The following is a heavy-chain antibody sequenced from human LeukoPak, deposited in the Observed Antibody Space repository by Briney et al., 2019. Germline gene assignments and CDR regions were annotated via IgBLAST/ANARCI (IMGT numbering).Heavy chain of an antibody. CDR3: AKVKVPHYYYYYGMDV. CDR2: ISGSGGST. Sequence: PGGSLRLSCAASGFTFSTYAMSWVRQAPGKGLEWVSAISGSGGSTYYADSVKGRSTISRDNSKNTLYLQMNSLRAEDTAVYYCAKVKVPHYYYYYGMDVWGQGTTVTVSS. V-gene: IGHV3-23*01. CDR1: GFTFSTYA. J-gene: IGHJ6*02.